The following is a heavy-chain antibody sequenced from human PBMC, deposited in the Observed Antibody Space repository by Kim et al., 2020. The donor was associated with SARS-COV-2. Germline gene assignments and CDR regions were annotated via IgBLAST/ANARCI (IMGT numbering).Heavy chain of an antibody. V-gene: IGHV4-59*01. Sequence: TNNNPSLKSRVTISVDTSKNQFSLKLSSVTAADTAVYYCARSYYEDAFDIWGQGTMVTVSS. CDR2: T. D-gene: IGHD1-26*01. CDR3: ARSYYEDAFDI. J-gene: IGHJ3*02.